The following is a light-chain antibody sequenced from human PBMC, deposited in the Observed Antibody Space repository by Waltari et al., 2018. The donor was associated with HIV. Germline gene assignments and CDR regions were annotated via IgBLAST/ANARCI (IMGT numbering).Light chain of an antibody. V-gene: IGKV1-5*03. CDR2: KAS. CDR1: QSISNW. J-gene: IGKJ4*01. Sequence: DIQMTQSLSTVSASVGDKIIITCRASQSISNWFAWFQQKPGKAPKLLIYKASNLESGVASRCSGSGSGTEFTLTINSLQPDDFATYFCQQYSSDPLTFGRGTRVEVK. CDR3: QQYSSDPLT.